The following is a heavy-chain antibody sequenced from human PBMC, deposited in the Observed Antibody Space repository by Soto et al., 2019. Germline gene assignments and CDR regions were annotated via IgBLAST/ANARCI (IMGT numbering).Heavy chain of an antibody. CDR1: GGTFDSYA. Sequence: QVQLVQSGTELKKPGSSVNVSCKASGGTFDSYAITWVRQAPGQGLEWMGGIISIFKTPKYAQKFQGRVTITADESSSTASMELSSLTSEDTALYYCARGHGYNGAHFDYWGQGTLVTVSS. D-gene: IGHD6-25*01. CDR3: ARGHGYNGAHFDY. V-gene: IGHV1-69*01. CDR2: IISIFKTP. J-gene: IGHJ4*02.